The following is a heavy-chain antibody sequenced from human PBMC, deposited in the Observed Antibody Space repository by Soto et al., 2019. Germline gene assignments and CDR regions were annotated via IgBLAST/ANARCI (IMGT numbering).Heavy chain of an antibody. CDR3: AYTELGYCSGGSCDRGEIKDDY. V-gene: IGHV1-69*06. J-gene: IGHJ4*02. CDR1: GGTFSSYA. D-gene: IGHD2-15*01. CDR2: IIPIFGTA. Sequence: QVQLVQSGAEVKKPGSSVKVSCKASGGTFSSYAISWVRQAPGQGLEWMGGIIPIFGTANYAQKFQGRVTITADKSTSTAYMEVSSLRSEDTAVYYCAYTELGYCSGGSCDRGEIKDDYRGQGTLVTVSS.